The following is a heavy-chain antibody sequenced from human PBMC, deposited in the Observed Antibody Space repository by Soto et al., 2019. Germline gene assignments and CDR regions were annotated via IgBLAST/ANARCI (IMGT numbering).Heavy chain of an antibody. D-gene: IGHD3-16*01. CDR2: IIPILGTP. Sequence: QVQLVQSGAEVQKPGSSVNVSCKASGDTPSTYAISWVRQAPGQGLEWMGGIIPILGTPNYAQRFQGRITISADTSTRTTYMELNFVTSDDRVVFYCAILGLDVDSWGQGTLVILSS. CDR1: GDTPSTYA. J-gene: IGHJ4*02. V-gene: IGHV1-69*14. CDR3: AILGLDVDS.